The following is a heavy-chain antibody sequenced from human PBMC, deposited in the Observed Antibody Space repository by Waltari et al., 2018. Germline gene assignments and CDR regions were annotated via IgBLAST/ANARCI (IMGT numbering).Heavy chain of an antibody. D-gene: IGHD1-26*01. CDR1: GGTFSSYA. CDR3: ARAKRVGATSVLSYFDY. CDR2: VIPIFGTA. V-gene: IGHV1-69*01. J-gene: IGHJ4*02. Sequence: QVQLVQSGAEVKKPGSSVKVSCKASGGTFSSYAISWVRQAPGQGLEWMGGVIPIFGTANYAQKCQGRVTITADESTSTAYMELSSLRSEDTAVYYCARAKRVGATSVLSYFDYWGQGTLVTVSS.